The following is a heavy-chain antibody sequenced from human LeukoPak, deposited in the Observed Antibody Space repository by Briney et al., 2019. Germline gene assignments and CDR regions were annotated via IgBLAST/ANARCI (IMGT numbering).Heavy chain of an antibody. V-gene: IGHV4-4*07. J-gene: IGHJ3*02. CDR3: TRDRSALDT. CDR1: GGSFSGYY. Sequence: PSEILSLTCAVYGGSFSGYYWSWIRQPAGKGLEWIGRIYTSGSTNYNPSLKSRVTISRDTSKNQFSLKLSSVTAADTAVYYCTRDRSALDTWGQGTMVTVSS. CDR2: IYTSGST.